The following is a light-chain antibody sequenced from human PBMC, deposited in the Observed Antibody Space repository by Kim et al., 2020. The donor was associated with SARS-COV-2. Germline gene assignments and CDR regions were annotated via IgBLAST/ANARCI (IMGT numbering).Light chain of an antibody. Sequence: SGRKVSITCRGDSRRTYYASWYQQKPGQAPMILIYGKNNRPSGIPDRCSGCSSGNTASLTTTGAQEVDEADYYCSNRHDSGDHVVFGGGTKLIVL. CDR2: GKN. CDR3: SNRHDSGDHVV. J-gene: IGLJ2*01. CDR1: SRRTYY. V-gene: IGLV3-19*01.